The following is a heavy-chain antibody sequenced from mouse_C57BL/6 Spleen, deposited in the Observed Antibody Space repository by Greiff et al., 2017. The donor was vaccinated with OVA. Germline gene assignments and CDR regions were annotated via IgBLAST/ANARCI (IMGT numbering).Heavy chain of an antibody. V-gene: IGHV1-22*01. CDR3: ARWKVVGAMDY. CDR1: GYTFTDYN. Sequence: EVKLMESGPELVKPGASVKMSCKASGYTFTDYNMHWVKQSHGKSLEWIGYINPNNGGTSYNQKFKGKATLTVNKSSSTAYMELRSLTSEDSAVYYCARWKVVGAMDYWGQGTSVTVSS. D-gene: IGHD1-1*01. J-gene: IGHJ4*01. CDR2: INPNNGGT.